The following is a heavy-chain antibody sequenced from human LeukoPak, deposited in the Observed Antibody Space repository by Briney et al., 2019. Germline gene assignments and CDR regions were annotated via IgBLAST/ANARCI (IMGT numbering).Heavy chain of an antibody. CDR2: IYTNGGT. J-gene: IGHJ5*02. CDR3: AREKPVSGSRDIVVVIPAT. V-gene: IGHV4-4*07. Sequence: SETLSLTCTVSGYYISSNYWTWLRQPAGKGLGWIGRIYTNGGTNYNPSLKSRVTMSLDTSKKQFALKLSSVTAADTAVYYCAREKPVSGSRDIVVVIPATWGQGTLVTVSS. CDR1: GYYISSNY. D-gene: IGHD2-15*01.